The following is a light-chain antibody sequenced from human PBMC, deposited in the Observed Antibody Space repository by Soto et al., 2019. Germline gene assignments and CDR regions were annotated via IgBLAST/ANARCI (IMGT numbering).Light chain of an antibody. CDR1: QSVSTSF. CDR3: QQYGNSIPIT. Sequence: EIVLTQSPATLSLSTGERATLSCRASQSVSTSFLAWYQQKPGQAPRLLIYGAFSGATGIPDRFSGSGSGTDFTLTISRLEPEDFAVYYCQQYGNSIPITFGQGTRLENK. J-gene: IGKJ5*01. CDR2: GAF. V-gene: IGKV3-20*01.